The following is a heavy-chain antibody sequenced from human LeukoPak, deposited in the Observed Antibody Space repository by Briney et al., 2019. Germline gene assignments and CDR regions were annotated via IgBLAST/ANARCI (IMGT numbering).Heavy chain of an antibody. CDR2: IKHDGREQ. CDR1: GFIFNNHW. J-gene: IGHJ4*02. Sequence: GGSLRLSCAASGFIFNNHWMSWVRQAPGEGLQWVANIKHDGREQYYVESVKGRFTVSRDNAKNSLFLQMNSLRAEDTAVYYCARGLDYYGSRGLNFDYWGQGSLVTVSS. CDR3: ARGLDYYGSRGLNFDY. V-gene: IGHV3-7*01. D-gene: IGHD3-22*01.